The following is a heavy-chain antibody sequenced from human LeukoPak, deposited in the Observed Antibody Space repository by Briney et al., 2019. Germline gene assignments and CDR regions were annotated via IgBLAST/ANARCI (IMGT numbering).Heavy chain of an antibody. Sequence: GGSLRLSCAASGFTFSDYYMNWVPQAPGKGLEWVSSISSSSTIYYADSVKGRFTISRDNAKNSLYLQMNSLRAEDTAVYYCAKGGYSDFKVVYWGQGTLVTVSS. CDR2: ISSSSTI. CDR1: GFTFSDYY. V-gene: IGHV3-69-1*01. CDR3: AKGGYSDFKVVY. J-gene: IGHJ4*02. D-gene: IGHD4-11*01.